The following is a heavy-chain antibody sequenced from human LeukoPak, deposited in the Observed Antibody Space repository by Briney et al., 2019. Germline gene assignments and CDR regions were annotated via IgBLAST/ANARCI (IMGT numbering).Heavy chain of an antibody. J-gene: IGHJ3*02. D-gene: IGHD4-17*01. CDR3: ATYGDYDAFGI. CDR2: IYYSGST. CDR1: GGSISGYY. V-gene: IGHV4-59*01. Sequence: PSETLSLTCPVSGGSISGYYWSWIRQPPGKGLEWIGYIYYSGSTNYNPSLKSRVTISVDTSKNQFSLKLSSVTAADTAVYYCATYGDYDAFGIWGQGTMVTVSS.